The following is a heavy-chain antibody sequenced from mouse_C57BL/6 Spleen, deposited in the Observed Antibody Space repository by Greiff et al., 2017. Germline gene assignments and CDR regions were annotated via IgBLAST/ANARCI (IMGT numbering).Heavy chain of an antibody. CDR2: IDPSDSET. CDR1: GYTFTSYW. CDR3: ARGGSSGFAWFAY. Sequence: VQLQQPGAELVRPGSSVKLSCKASGYTFTSYWMHWVKQRPIQGLEWIGNIDPSDSETHYNQKFKDKATLTVDKSSSTAYMQLSSLTPEDSAVYYCARGGSSGFAWFAYWGQGTLVTVSA. D-gene: IGHD3-2*02. J-gene: IGHJ3*01. V-gene: IGHV1-52*01.